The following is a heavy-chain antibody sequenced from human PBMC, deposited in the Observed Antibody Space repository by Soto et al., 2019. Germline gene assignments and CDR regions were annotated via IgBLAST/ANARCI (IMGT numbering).Heavy chain of an antibody. D-gene: IGHD6-13*01. V-gene: IGHV4-34*01. CDR2: INHSGST. CDR3: ARGYLAGSSSWYYY. CDR1: GGSFSGYY. Sequence: PSETLSLTCAVYGGSFSGYYWSWIRQPPGKGLEWIGEINHSGSTNYNPSLKSRVTISVDTSKNQFSLKLSSVTAADTAVYYCARGYLAGSSSWYYYWGQGTLVTVSS. J-gene: IGHJ4*02.